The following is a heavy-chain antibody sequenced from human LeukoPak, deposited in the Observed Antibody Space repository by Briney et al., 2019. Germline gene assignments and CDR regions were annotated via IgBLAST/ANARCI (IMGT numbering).Heavy chain of an antibody. CDR1: GFTFDDYA. CDR2: ISWNSGSI. J-gene: IGHJ4*02. CDR3: AKDKFRWDYGPTFDY. D-gene: IGHD4-17*01. V-gene: IGHV3-9*01. Sequence: GGSLRLSCAASGFTFDDYAMHWVWQAPGKGLEWVSGISWNSGSIGYADSVKGRFTISRDNAKNSLYLQMNSLRAEDTALYYCAKDKFRWDYGPTFDYWGQGTLVTVSS.